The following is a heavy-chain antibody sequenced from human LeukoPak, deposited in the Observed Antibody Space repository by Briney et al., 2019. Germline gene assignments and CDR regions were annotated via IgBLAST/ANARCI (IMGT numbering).Heavy chain of an antibody. V-gene: IGHV3-30*02. CDR1: GFTFSSYG. J-gene: IGHJ4*02. CDR2: IRYDGSNK. Sequence: PGGSLRLSCAASGFTFSSYGMHWVRQAPGKGLEWVAFIRYDGSNKYYADSVKGRLTISRDNSKNTLYLQMNSLRAEDTAVYYCANEDSSSWYDYFDYWGQGTLVTVSS. D-gene: IGHD6-13*01. CDR3: ANEDSSSWYDYFDY.